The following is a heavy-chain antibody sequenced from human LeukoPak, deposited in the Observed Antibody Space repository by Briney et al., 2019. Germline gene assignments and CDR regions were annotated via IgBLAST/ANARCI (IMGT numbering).Heavy chain of an antibody. CDR1: GFTFANAW. V-gene: IGHV3-15*01. CDR3: ITGRVRGEQKLIGY. Sequence: GGSLRLSCAASGFTFANAWMSWVRQAPGKGLQWVGRIKTKSDGETTDYTAPVKGRFIMSRDDSKDTLYLQMNSLKTEDTAVYYCITGRVRGEQKLIGYWGQGTLVTVSS. CDR2: IKTKSDGETT. J-gene: IGHJ4*02. D-gene: IGHD3-10*02.